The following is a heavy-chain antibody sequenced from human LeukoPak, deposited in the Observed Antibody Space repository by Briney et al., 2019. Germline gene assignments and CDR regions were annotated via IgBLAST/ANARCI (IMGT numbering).Heavy chain of an antibody. D-gene: IGHD2/OR15-2a*01. V-gene: IGHV3-30*03. CDR2: ISYDGSNK. J-gene: IGHJ3*01. CDR3: ARDPGGEYKDDALDF. CDR1: GFTFSSYG. Sequence: GGSLRLSCAASGFTFSSYGMHWVRQAPGKGLEWVAVISYDGSNKYYADSVKGRFTISRDNSKNTLYLQMNSLRAEDTAVYYCARDPGGEYKDDALDFWGQGTMVTVSS.